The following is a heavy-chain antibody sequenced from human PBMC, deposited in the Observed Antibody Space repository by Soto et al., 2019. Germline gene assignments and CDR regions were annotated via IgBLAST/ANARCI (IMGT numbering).Heavy chain of an antibody. CDR2: INHNSGDT. D-gene: IGHD3-22*01. J-gene: IGHJ3*02. CDR3: ARGFYYDSGYWAAFDI. CDR1: GYTFTGYY. Sequence: ASVKVSCKASGYTFTGYYMHWERQAPGQGLEWMGWINHNSGDTNYAQKFQGRVIMTRDTSISTAYMELSRLRSDDTAIYYCARGFYYDSGYWAAFDIWGPWTMVTVSS. V-gene: IGHV1-2*02.